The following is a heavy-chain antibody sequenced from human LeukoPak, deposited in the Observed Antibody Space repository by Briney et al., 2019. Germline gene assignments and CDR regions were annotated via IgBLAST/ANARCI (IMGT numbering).Heavy chain of an antibody. Sequence: GGSLRLSCAASGFTFSSYSMNWVRQAPGKGLEWVSSISSSSSYIYYADSMKGRFTISRDNAKNSLYLQMNSLRAEDTAVYYCARGYCSSTSCYGYYYYGMDVWGQGTTVTVSS. D-gene: IGHD2-2*01. V-gene: IGHV3-21*01. CDR3: ARGYCSSTSCYGYYYYGMDV. J-gene: IGHJ6*02. CDR1: GFTFSSYS. CDR2: ISSSSSYI.